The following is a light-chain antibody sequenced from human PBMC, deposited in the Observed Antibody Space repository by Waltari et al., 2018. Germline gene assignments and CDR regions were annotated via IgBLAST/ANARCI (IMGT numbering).Light chain of an antibody. V-gene: IGLV1-44*01. CDR2: SND. CDR3: ATWDDRLTGVV. J-gene: IGLJ2*01. Sequence: QSVLTQPPSASGTPGQKVTISCSGSYSNIGSNIVTWYQQLPGTAPKLLIYSNDYRPSGVPDRFSGSKSGTSASLAISGLQSEDEADYYCATWDDRLTGVVVGGGTRVTVL. CDR1: YSNIGSNI.